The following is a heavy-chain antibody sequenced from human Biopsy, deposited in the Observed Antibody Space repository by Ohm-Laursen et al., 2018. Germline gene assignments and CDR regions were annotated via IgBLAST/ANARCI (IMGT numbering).Heavy chain of an antibody. CDR2: ISGSGATP. CDR1: GFTLSNYA. D-gene: IGHD1-26*01. Sequence: SLRLSCAASGFTLSNYAMSWVRQAPGKGLEWLSTISGSGATPYYADSVKGRFTISRDNSKNTLYLQMNSLRAEDTAVYYCARPNLREWELHNAFDIWGQGTMVTVSS. J-gene: IGHJ3*02. CDR3: ARPNLREWELHNAFDI. V-gene: IGHV3-23*01.